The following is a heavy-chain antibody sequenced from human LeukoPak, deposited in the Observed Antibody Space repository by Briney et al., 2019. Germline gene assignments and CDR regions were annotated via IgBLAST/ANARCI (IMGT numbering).Heavy chain of an antibody. CDR3: ARGVDYYENSGTIDY. CDR1: GFTFSAYW. J-gene: IGHJ4*02. V-gene: IGHV3-7*01. CDR2: IKQDGSDK. D-gene: IGHD3-22*01. Sequence: PGGSLRLSCAASGFTFSAYWMSWVRQAPGKGLEWVANIKQDGSDKFYVDSVKGRFTISKDNAKNSVYLQMDSLRVEDTAVYYCARGVDYYENSGTIDYWGQGALVTVSS.